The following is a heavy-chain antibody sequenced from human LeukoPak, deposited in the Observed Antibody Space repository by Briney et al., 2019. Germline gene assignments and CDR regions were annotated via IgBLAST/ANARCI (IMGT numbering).Heavy chain of an antibody. D-gene: IGHD4-17*01. CDR3: AKDLGDYVLLFDY. V-gene: IGHV3-21*04. CDR1: EFTFSSYS. Sequence: KPGGSLRLSCAASEFTFSSYSMNWVRQAPGRGLEWVSSISSSSSHIYYADSVKGRFTISRDNSKNTLYLQMNSLRAEDTAAYYCAKDLGDYVLLFDYWGQRTLVTVSS. CDR2: ISSSSSHI. J-gene: IGHJ4*02.